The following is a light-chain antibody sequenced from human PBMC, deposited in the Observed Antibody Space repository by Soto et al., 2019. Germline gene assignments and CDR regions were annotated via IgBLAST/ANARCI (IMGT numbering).Light chain of an antibody. Sequence: EIVSTQSPGTLSLSPGERATLSCRASQSVSSNYLAWYQQKPGQAPRLLIYGASSRATGIPDRFSGSGSGTDFTLTIDRLESEDFTVYYCHHYETFGQGTKVDIK. V-gene: IGKV3-20*01. CDR3: HHYET. CDR1: QSVSSNY. CDR2: GAS. J-gene: IGKJ1*01.